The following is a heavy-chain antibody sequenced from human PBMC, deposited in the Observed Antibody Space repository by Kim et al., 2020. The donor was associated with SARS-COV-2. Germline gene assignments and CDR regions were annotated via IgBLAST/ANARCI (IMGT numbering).Heavy chain of an antibody. D-gene: IGHD6-13*01. V-gene: IGHV3-30*04. CDR1: GFTFTSYS. J-gene: IGHJ4*02. CDR2: ILYDGSNK. CDR3: ARGMGRAVAESF. Sequence: GGSLRLSCTASGFTFTSYSMHWVRQAPGKGLEWVVVILYDGSNKYYADSVKGRFTISRDNSKTTLYMQMSSLRPEDTALYYCARGMGRAVAESFWGQRTLVTVSS.